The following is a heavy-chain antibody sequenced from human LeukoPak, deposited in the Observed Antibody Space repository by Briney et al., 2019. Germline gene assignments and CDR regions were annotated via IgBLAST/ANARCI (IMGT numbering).Heavy chain of an antibody. CDR2: VYYSGNS. J-gene: IGHJ6*03. CDR1: GGSITSSSYY. Sequence: PSETLSLTCTVSGGSITSSSYYWGWIRQPPGKGLEWIGSVYYSGNSYNNPSLKSRVTLSVDTSKNQFSLRLSSVTAADTAVYYCARSTMIVVDTYHYYYMDVWGKGTTVTISS. CDR3: ARSTMIVVDTYHYYYMDV. D-gene: IGHD3-22*01. V-gene: IGHV4-39*07.